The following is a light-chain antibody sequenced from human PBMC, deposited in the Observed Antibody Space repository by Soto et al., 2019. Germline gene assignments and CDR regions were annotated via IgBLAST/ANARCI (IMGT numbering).Light chain of an antibody. Sequence: EIVMTQPPATLSVSPGERATLSCRASQSVRSNLAWYQQKPGQAPRLLIYGASTRATGIPARFSGSGSGTEFTLTISSLVPEDFAVYYCQQYGDSPVTFGQGTKWIS. V-gene: IGKV3-15*01. CDR1: QSVRSN. CDR3: QQYGDSPVT. J-gene: IGKJ1*01. CDR2: GAS.